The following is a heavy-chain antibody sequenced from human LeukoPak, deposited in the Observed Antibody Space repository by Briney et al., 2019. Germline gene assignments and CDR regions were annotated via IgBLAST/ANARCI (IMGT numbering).Heavy chain of an antibody. D-gene: IGHD6-13*01. CDR3: AREVASGAAGYFDY. V-gene: IGHV4-59*12. CDR1: GGSISNYY. Sequence: SETLSLTCTVSGGSISNYYWNWIRQPPGKGLEWIGYIYYTGNTNYNPSLKSRVTISVDTSKNQFSLKLSSVTAADTAVYYCAREVASGAAGYFDYWGQGTLVTVSS. J-gene: IGHJ4*02. CDR2: IYYTGNT.